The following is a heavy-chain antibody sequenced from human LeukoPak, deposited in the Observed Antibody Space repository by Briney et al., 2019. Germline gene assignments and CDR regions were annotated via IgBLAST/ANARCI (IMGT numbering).Heavy chain of an antibody. D-gene: IGHD4-17*01. CDR3: ARDTDYGDYWFDP. J-gene: IGHJ5*02. CDR1: GYTFTGYY. Sequence: ASVKVSCKASGYTFTGYYMHWVRQAPGRGLEWMGWINPNSGGTNYAQKFQGRVTMTRDTSISTAYMELSRLRSDDTAVYYCARDTDYGDYWFDPWGQGTLVTVSS. V-gene: IGHV1-2*02. CDR2: INPNSGGT.